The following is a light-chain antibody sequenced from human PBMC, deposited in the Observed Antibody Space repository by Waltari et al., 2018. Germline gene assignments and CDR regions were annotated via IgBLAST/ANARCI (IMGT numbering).Light chain of an antibody. J-gene: IGLJ2*01. CDR3: SSYTNRILV. V-gene: IGLV2-14*03. Sequence: QSALTQPASVSGSPGQSITIPCTGSSSDIGDYDYFSWYQQHPGEAPKLIIYDVTHRPSGISNRFAGSKSGSAASLTISGLQAEEGADYYCSSYTNRILVFGGGTKLTVL. CDR2: DVT. CDR1: SSDIGDYDY.